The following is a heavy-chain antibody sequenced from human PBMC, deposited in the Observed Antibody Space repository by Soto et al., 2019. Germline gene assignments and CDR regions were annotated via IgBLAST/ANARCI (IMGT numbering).Heavy chain of an antibody. CDR1: GFTFSSYA. J-gene: IGHJ4*02. D-gene: IGHD1-26*01. CDR3: ARRGSGSYYDY. V-gene: IGHV3-23*01. Sequence: EVPLLESGGGLVQPGGSLRLSCAASGFTFSSYAMRWVRQAPGKGLEWVSAISGSGGSTYYADSVKGRFTISRDNSKNTLYLQMNSLRAEDTAVYYCARRGSGSYYDYWGQGTLVIVSS. CDR2: ISGSGGST.